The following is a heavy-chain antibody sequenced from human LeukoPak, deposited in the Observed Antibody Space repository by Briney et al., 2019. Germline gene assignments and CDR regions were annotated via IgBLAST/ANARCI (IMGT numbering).Heavy chain of an antibody. CDR3: VRDKKVITSKVWFDP. V-gene: IGHV1-18*01. CDR2: ISAYNGNT. Sequence: ASVKVSCKASGYTFTSYGISWVRQAPGQGLEWMGWISAYNGNTNYAQKLQGRVTMTTDTSTSTAYMELRSLRSDDTAVYYCVRDKKVITSKVWFDPWGQGTLVTVSS. J-gene: IGHJ5*02. CDR1: GYTFTSYG. D-gene: IGHD3-22*01.